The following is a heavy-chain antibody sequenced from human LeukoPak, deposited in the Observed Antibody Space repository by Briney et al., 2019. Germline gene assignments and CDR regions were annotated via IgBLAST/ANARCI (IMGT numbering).Heavy chain of an antibody. D-gene: IGHD6-13*01. Sequence: ASVKVSCKASGYSFTTYGISWVRQAPGQGLEWMGWISAYNANTNYALKLQGRVTMTTDTSTSTAYMELRSLRSDDTAVYYCAREGIAAALVDYWGQGTLVTVSS. J-gene: IGHJ4*02. CDR2: ISAYNANT. CDR1: GYSFTTYG. V-gene: IGHV1-18*01. CDR3: AREGIAAALVDY.